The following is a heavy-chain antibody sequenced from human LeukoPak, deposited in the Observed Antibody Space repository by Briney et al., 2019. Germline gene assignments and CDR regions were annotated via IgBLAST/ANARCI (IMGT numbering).Heavy chain of an antibody. CDR1: GFTFSHYG. J-gene: IGHJ5*01. Sequence: GRSLRLSCTTSGFTFSHYGMHRVRQAPGKGLEWVAVIWSDATNMYYGDSVKGRFTISRDNSKNTIYLQMNSLRVEDTAVYYCAKDAQRGFDYSNSLESWGQGTLVTVSS. CDR3: AKDAQRGFDYSNSLES. CDR2: IWSDATNM. D-gene: IGHD4-11*01. V-gene: IGHV3-33*06.